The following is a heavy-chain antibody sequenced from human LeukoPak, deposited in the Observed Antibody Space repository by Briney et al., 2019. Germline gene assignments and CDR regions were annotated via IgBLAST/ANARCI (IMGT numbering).Heavy chain of an antibody. CDR2: INPSGGST. V-gene: IGHV1-46*01. CDR3: ARGQWLGHDAFDI. CDR1: GYTFTSYY. D-gene: IGHD6-19*01. J-gene: IGHJ3*02. Sequence: GASVKVSCKASGYTFTSYYMHWVRQAPGQGLEWMGIINPSGGSTSYAQKFQGRVTMTRDMSTTTVYMELSSLRSEDTAVYYCARGQWLGHDAFDIWGLGTMVTVSS.